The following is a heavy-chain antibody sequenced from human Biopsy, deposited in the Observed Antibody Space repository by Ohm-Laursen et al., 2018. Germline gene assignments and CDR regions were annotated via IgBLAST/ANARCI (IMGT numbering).Heavy chain of an antibody. V-gene: IGHV3-30*03. CDR1: GFTFTSYA. J-gene: IGHJ2*01. CDR3: ARDGKRWDYSTYFSWHFDL. Sequence: SLRLSCTAFGFTFTSYAMHWVRQAPGTGLEWVAVISYDGSGEYYADSLQGRFIISRDNPKNTVDLQMNSLRAEDTAVYFCARDGKRWDYSTYFSWHFDLWGRGTLVTVSS. CDR2: ISYDGSGE. D-gene: IGHD4-11*01.